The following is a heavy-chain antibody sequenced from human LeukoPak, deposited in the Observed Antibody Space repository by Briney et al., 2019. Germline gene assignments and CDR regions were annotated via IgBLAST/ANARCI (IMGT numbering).Heavy chain of an antibody. V-gene: IGHV3-66*01. CDR3: ASPAVEMATIAFDY. D-gene: IGHD5-12*01. J-gene: IGHJ4*02. CDR1: GFTVSSNY. Sequence: GGSLRLSCAASGFTVSSNYMSWVRQAPGKGLEWVSVIYSGGSTYYADSVKGRFTISRDNFKNTLYLQMNSLRAEDTAVYYCASPAVEMATIAFDYWGQGTLVTVSS. CDR2: IYSGGST.